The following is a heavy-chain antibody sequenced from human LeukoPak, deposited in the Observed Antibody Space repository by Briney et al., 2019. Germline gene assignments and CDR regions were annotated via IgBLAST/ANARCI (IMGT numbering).Heavy chain of an antibody. CDR3: ANWKSGSATYFDD. J-gene: IGHJ4*02. V-gene: IGHV3-23*01. Sequence: GGSLRLPCAASGFTFSDFAMSWVRQAPGKGLEWVSGMSASGSHTHSADFVKGRFTVSRDNFKNTLYLQMNRLRAEDTAIYYCANWKSGSATYFDDWGQGTLVTVSS. CDR2: MSASGSHT. D-gene: IGHD3-10*01. CDR1: GFTFSDFA.